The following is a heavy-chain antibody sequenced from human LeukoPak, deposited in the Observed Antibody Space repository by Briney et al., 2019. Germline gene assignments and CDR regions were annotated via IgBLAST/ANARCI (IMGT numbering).Heavy chain of an antibody. CDR1: GFTFSDYY. CDR2: ISSSGSTI. Sequence: VGSLRLSCVASGFTFSDYYMSWIRQAPGKGLEWVSYISSSGSTIYYADSVKGRFTISRDNAKNSLYLQMNSLRAEDTAVYYCARDPYYYDSSGIGYWGQGTLVTVSS. V-gene: IGHV3-11*04. J-gene: IGHJ4*02. CDR3: ARDPYYYDSSGIGY. D-gene: IGHD3-22*01.